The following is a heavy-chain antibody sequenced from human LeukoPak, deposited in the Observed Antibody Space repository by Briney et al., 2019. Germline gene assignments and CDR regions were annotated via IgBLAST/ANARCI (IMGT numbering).Heavy chain of an antibody. CDR3: ARGPVAGLNYYYYYYMDV. Sequence: GGSLRLSCAASGFTFSSYSMNWVRQAPGKGLEWVSYISSSSSTIYYADSVKGRFTISRDNAKNSLYLQMNSLRAEDTAVYYCARGPVAGLNYYYYYYMDVWGKGTTVTVSS. V-gene: IGHV3-48*01. CDR1: GFTFSSYS. CDR2: ISSSSSTI. D-gene: IGHD6-19*01. J-gene: IGHJ6*03.